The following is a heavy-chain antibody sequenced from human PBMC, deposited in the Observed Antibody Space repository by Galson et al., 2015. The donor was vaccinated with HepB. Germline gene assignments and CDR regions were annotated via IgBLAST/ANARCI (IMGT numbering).Heavy chain of an antibody. Sequence: LRLSCAASGFTFSSYAMHWVRQAPGKGLEWVAVISYDGSNKYYADSVKGRFTISRDNSKNTLYLQMNSLRAENTAVYYCASLGYSSSWYSAPGGYYYYGMDVWGQGTTVTVSS. J-gene: IGHJ6*02. CDR2: ISYDGSNK. CDR1: GFTFSSYA. V-gene: IGHV3-30*04. D-gene: IGHD6-13*01. CDR3: ASLGYSSSWYSAPGGYYYYGMDV.